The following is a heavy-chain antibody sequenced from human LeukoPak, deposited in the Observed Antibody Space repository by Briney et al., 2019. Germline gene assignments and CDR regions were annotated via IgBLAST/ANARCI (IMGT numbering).Heavy chain of an antibody. V-gene: IGHV1-69*06. Sequence: EASVKVSCKASGDTFSSYYVHWVRHAPGQGLEWMGGIIPIFGTANYAQKFQGRVTITADKSTSTAYMELSSLRSEDTAVYYCARVVVVAAKNYYYMDVWAKGPRSLSP. CDR1: GDTFSSYY. D-gene: IGHD2-15*01. CDR3: ARVVVVAAKNYYYMDV. CDR2: IIPIFGTA. J-gene: IGHJ6*03.